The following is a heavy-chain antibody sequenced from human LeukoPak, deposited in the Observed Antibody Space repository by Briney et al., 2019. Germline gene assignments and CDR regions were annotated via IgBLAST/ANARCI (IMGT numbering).Heavy chain of an antibody. CDR1: GYTFTGYY. D-gene: IGHD1-7*01. V-gene: IGHV1-2*02. Sequence: ASVKVSCKASGYTFTGYYMHWVRQAPGQGLEWMGWINPNSGGTNYAQKFQGRVTMTRDTSISTAYMELSRLRSDDTAVYYCARDFRPYWNSNWFDPWGQGTLVTVSS. CDR2: INPNSGGT. J-gene: IGHJ5*02. CDR3: ARDFRPYWNSNWFDP.